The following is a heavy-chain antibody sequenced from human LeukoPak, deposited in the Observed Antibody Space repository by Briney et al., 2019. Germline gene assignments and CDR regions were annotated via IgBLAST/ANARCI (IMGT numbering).Heavy chain of an antibody. CDR2: FYYSGST. CDR1: GGSISSSDYY. D-gene: IGHD2-2*01. CDR3: ARLLGYCSSASCIWDSFDP. Sequence: SETLSLTCTVSGGSISSSDYYWGWLRQPPGKGLEWIGSFYYSGSTYYSPSLKSRVTMLVDTSKNQLSLKLSSVTAADTAVYYCARLLGYCSSASCIWDSFDPWGQGTLVTVPS. J-gene: IGHJ5*02. V-gene: IGHV4-39*07.